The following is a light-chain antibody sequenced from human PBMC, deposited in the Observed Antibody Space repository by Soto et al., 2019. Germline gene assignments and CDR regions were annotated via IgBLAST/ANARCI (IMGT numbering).Light chain of an antibody. V-gene: IGLV2-8*01. CDR2: EVS. Sequence: QSALTQPPSASGSPGQSVTISCTGTSSDVGGYNYVSWYQQHPGKAPKLMIYEVSKRPSGVPDRFSGSKSGNTASLTVSGLQAEDEADHYCCSYAGSNNFPYVFGTGTKVTVL. CDR3: CSYAGSNNFPYV. CDR1: SSDVGGYNY. J-gene: IGLJ1*01.